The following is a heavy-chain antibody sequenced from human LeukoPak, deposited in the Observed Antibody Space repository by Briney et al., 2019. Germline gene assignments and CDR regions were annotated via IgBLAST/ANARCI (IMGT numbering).Heavy chain of an antibody. CDR3: ASWDYYGSGSYSHAFDI. D-gene: IGHD3-10*01. Sequence: PSEPLSLTCTVSGGSISSSSYYWGWIRQPPGKGLEWIGSIYYSGSTYYNPSLKSRVTISVDTSKNQFSLKLSSVTAADTAVYYCASWDYYGSGSYSHAFDIWGQGTMVTVSS. V-gene: IGHV4-39*01. J-gene: IGHJ3*02. CDR2: IYYSGST. CDR1: GGSISSSSYY.